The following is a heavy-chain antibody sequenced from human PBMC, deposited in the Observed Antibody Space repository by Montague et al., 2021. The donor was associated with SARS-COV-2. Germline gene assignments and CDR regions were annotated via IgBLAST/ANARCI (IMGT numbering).Heavy chain of an antibody. D-gene: IGHD2-15*01. CDR3: ARAQKAVTGYYPDY. V-gene: IGHV4-39*01. Sequence: SETLSLTCSVSGGSISSSSHYWAWIRQPPGRRLEWIGTIYYSGTTLSHPSLKSRITMSVDTSDNQFSLQLNSVSATDTAIYYCARAQKAVTGYYPDYWGQGIPVTVSS. CDR2: IYYSGTT. CDR1: GGSISSSSHY. J-gene: IGHJ4*02.